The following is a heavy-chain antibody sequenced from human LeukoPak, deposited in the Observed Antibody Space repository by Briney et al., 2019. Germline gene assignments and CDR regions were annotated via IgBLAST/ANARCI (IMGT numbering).Heavy chain of an antibody. J-gene: IGHJ4*01. CDR2: ISAYNGNT. Sequence: ASVKVSCTASGYTLTSYGIIWVRQAPGQGLEWMGWISAYNGNTNYAQKLQGRVTMTTDTSTSTAYMELRSLRSDDTAVYYCARAPVASHCFDYWGHGTLVTVSS. V-gene: IGHV1-18*01. D-gene: IGHD4-23*01. CDR3: ARAPVASHCFDY. CDR1: GYTLTSYG.